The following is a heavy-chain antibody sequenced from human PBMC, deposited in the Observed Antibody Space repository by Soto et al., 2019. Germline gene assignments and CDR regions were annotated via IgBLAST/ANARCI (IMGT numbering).Heavy chain of an antibody. CDR3: AEGGSYSPH. V-gene: IGHV3-21*05. CDR1: GFTFSSYS. D-gene: IGHD1-26*01. CDR2: ISSSSSYI. Sequence: PGGSLRLSCAASGFTFSSYSMNWVRQAPGKGLEWVSYISSSSSYIYYADSAKGRFTISRDNAKNSLYLQMNSLRAEDAAVYYCAEGGSYSPHWGQGTLVTVSS. J-gene: IGHJ4*02.